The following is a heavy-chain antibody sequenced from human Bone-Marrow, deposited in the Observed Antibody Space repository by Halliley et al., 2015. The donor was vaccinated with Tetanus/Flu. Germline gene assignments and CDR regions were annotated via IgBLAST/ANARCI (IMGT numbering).Heavy chain of an antibody. CDR1: GFSLTTSGVG. CDR3: AHSSPLVRGLIISPYYFYYGVDV. Sequence: LVKPSQTLTLTCTFSGFSLTTSGVGVGWLRQPPGKALEWLALIYWNDEEAYGPSLKSRLTITKDTSKNQVVLTVTNVDPVDTATYYCAHSSPLVRGLIISPYYFYYGVDVWGQGTTVTVSS. D-gene: IGHD3-10*01. CDR2: IYWNDEE. J-gene: IGHJ6*02. V-gene: IGHV2-5*01.